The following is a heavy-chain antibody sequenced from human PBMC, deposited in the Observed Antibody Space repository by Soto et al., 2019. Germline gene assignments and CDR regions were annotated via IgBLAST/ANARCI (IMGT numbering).Heavy chain of an antibody. CDR3: ARHRYYYDSSGYPHFDY. D-gene: IGHD3-22*01. CDR2: IYYSGST. Sequence: TLSLTCTVSGGSISSSSYYWGWIRQPPGKGLEWIGSIYYSGSTHYNPSLKSRVTISVDTSKNQFSLKLSSVTAADTAVYYCARHRYYYDSSGYPHFDYWGQGTLVTVSS. V-gene: IGHV4-39*01. J-gene: IGHJ4*02. CDR1: GGSISSSSYY.